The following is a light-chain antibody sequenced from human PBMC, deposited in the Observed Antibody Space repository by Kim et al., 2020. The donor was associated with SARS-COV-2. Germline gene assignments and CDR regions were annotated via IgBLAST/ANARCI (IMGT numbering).Light chain of an antibody. V-gene: IGKV1-5*01. J-gene: IGKJ1*01. CDR1: QSSSSW. CDR3: QQYNSYSGT. Sequence: GSGGDRGTITCRASQSSSSWLAWYQQKPGKAPKLLIYDASSLESGVPSRFSGSGSGTEFTLTISSLQPDDFATYYCQQYNSYSGTFGQGTKVDIK. CDR2: DAS.